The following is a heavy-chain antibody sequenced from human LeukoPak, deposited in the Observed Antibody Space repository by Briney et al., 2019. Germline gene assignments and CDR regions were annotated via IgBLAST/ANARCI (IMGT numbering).Heavy chain of an antibody. V-gene: IGHV3-74*01. D-gene: IGHD3/OR15-3a*01. J-gene: IGHJ4*02. CDR2: IKSDGSP. CDR1: GFTFNTYW. CDR3: ARDRDWGLTY. Sequence: GGSLRLSCAASGFTFNTYWMHWVRQAPGKGPVWVSRIKSDGSPIYADSVKGRFTISRDNAKNTLYLQMNSLRAEDTAVYYCARDRDWGLTYWGQGTLVTVSS.